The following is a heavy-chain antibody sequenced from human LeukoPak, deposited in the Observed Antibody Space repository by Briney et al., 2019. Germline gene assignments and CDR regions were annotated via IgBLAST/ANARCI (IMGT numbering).Heavy chain of an antibody. J-gene: IGHJ6*03. CDR3: ARDRELELRSWYYYMDV. D-gene: IGHD1-7*01. Sequence: GASVKVSCKASGYTFTGYYMHWVRQAPGQGLEWMGWINPNSGGTNYAQKFQGRVTMTRDTSISTAYMELRSLRSDDTAVYYCARDRELELRSWYYYMDVWGKGTTVTVSS. V-gene: IGHV1-2*02. CDR2: INPNSGGT. CDR1: GYTFTGYY.